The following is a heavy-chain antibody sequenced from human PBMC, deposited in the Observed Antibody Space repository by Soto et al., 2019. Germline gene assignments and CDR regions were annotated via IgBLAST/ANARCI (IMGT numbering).Heavy chain of an antibody. Sequence: PGGSLRLSCAASGFIFSDHHMDWVRQPPGKGLEWVGRARNGAHSYTTAYAASVKGRFAISRDDSKNSLSLQMNSLKTEDTAVYYCAVDYYNTSDYYYYWGPGTLVTVSS. V-gene: IGHV3-72*01. CDR3: AVDYYNTSDYYYY. D-gene: IGHD3-22*01. J-gene: IGHJ4*02. CDR2: ARNGAHSYTT. CDR1: GFIFSDHH.